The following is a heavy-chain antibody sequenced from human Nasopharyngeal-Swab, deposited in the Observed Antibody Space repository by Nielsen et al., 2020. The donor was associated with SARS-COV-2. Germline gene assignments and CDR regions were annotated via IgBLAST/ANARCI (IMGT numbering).Heavy chain of an antibody. V-gene: IGHV4-39*01. CDR3: ARLDPYSSRDDY. D-gene: IGHD6-13*01. Sequence: WIRPPPGKGLEWIGSIYYSGSTYYNPSLKSRVTISVDTSKNQFSLKLSSVTAADTAVYYYARLDPYSSRDDYWGQGTLVTVSS. CDR2: IYYSGST. J-gene: IGHJ4*02.